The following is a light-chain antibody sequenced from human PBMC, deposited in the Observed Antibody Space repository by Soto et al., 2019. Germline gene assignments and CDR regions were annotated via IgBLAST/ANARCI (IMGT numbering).Light chain of an antibody. J-gene: IGLJ1*01. V-gene: IGLV1-40*01. CDR2: RNI. CDR1: SSNIGGDYD. CDR3: MSYPSTLGFV. Sequence: QPVLTQPASVSGSPGQRVTFSCIGSSSNIGGDYDVHWYQQLPGTAPKLLIYRNINRPSGVTDRFSGSKSGASAALAISGLQAEDEADYYCMSYPSTLGFVFGTGTKLTVL.